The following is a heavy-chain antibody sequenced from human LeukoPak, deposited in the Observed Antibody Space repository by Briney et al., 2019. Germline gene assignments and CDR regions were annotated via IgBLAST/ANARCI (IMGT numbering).Heavy chain of an antibody. J-gene: IGHJ4*01. CDR3: ARGHEDYDSSGYYRFDY. D-gene: IGHD3-22*01. CDR2: IHYSEST. CDR1: GGSIRCGGDY. V-gene: IGHV4-31*03. Sequence: PSETLSLTCTVSGGSIRCGGDYWSWIRQHPGKGLEWIGYIHYSESTYYNPSLRSRVTISVDTSKNQFSLKLNSVTAADTAVYVCARGHEDYDSSGYYRFDYWGQGTLVTVSS.